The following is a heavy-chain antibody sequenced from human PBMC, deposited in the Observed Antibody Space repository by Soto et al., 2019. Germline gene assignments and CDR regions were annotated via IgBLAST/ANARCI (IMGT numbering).Heavy chain of an antibody. D-gene: IGHD4-17*01. CDR3: ASSTTLTQFYGMGV. V-gene: IGHV4-34*01. Sequence: SETLSLTCAVYGGSFSGYYWSWIRQPPGKGLEWIGEISHSGRTNYNPSLKSRVTISIDMSRNHFSLKLSSVTAADTAVYYCASSTTLTQFYGMGVWGQGTTVTVSS. J-gene: IGHJ6*02. CDR1: GGSFSGYY. CDR2: ISHSGRT.